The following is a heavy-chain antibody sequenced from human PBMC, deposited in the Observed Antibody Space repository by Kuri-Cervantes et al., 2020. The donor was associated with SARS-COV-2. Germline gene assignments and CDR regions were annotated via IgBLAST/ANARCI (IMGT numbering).Heavy chain of an antibody. Sequence: GGSLRLSCAASGLTFSSYWMSWVRQAPGKGLEWVANIKQDGSEKYYVDSVKGRFTISRDNAKNSPYLQMNSLRAEDTAVYYCTTDFWSGYNSYGYWGQGNLV. CDR2: IKQDGSEK. CDR1: GLTFSSYW. CDR3: TTDFWSGYNSYGY. V-gene: IGHV3-7*03. D-gene: IGHD3-3*01. J-gene: IGHJ4*02.